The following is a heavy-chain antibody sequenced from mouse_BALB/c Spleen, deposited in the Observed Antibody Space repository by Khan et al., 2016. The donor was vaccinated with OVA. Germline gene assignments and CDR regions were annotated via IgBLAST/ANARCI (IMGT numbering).Heavy chain of an antibody. CDR1: GFTFSNYW. CDR3: TRAWDWYFDV. J-gene: IGHJ1*01. V-gene: IGHV6-6*02. D-gene: IGHD4-1*01. CDR2: IRLKSNNYAT. Sequence: EVKLEESGGGLVQPGGSMKLSCVDSGFTFSNYWMNWVRQSPEKGLEWVAEIRLKSNNYATHYAESVTGRFTISRDDSKSSVYLQMNDLRTEDTGIYYGTRAWDWYFDVWGAGTTVTVSS.